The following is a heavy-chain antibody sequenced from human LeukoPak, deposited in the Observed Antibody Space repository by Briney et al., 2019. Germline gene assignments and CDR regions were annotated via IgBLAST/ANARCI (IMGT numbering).Heavy chain of an antibody. J-gene: IGHJ4*02. Sequence: GGSLRLSCAASGFIFSSYWMSWVRQAPGKGLEWVANIKQDGSEKYYVDSVKGRFTISRDNAKNSLYLQMNSLRAEDTALYYCARAIGWNYGPHVVFDYWGQGTLVTVSS. V-gene: IGHV3-7*03. D-gene: IGHD1-7*01. CDR1: GFIFSSYW. CDR2: IKQDGSEK. CDR3: ARAIGWNYGPHVVFDY.